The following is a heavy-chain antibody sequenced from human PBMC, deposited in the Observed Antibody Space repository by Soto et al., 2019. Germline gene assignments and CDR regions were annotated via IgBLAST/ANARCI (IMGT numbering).Heavy chain of an antibody. CDR1: GGSISSGGYY. CDR3: ARILTGTTGHFDY. Sequence: SETLSLTCTVSGGSISSGGYYWSWIRQHPGKGLEWIGYIYYSGSTYYNPSLKSRVTISVDTSKNQFSLKLSSVTAADTAVYYCARILTGTTGHFDYWGQGTLVTVYS. D-gene: IGHD1-20*01. J-gene: IGHJ4*02. V-gene: IGHV4-31*03. CDR2: IYYSGST.